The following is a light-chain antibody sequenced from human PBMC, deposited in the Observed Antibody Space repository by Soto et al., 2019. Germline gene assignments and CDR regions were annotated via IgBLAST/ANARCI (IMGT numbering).Light chain of an antibody. CDR3: QQRSNWRVT. CDR2: AAS. Sequence: EIVLTQSPDTVSLSPGERATLSCRASRSLSSSYLAWYQQKPGQAPRLLIYAASSRATGIPDRFSGSKSGTDFTLTISSLEPEDIAVYYCQQRSNWRVTFGGGTKVEIK. J-gene: IGKJ4*01. CDR1: RSLSSSY. V-gene: IGKV3D-20*02.